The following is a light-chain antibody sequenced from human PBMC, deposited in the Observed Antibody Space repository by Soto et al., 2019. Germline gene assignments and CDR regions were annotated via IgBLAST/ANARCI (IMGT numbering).Light chain of an antibody. CDR1: SSDVGAYDY. V-gene: IGLV2-14*03. CDR2: EVS. J-gene: IGLJ1*01. CDR3: ASHTTPNTRV. Sequence: SSLTQPASVSGSPGQSIAISCTGTSSDVGAYDYVSWYQQHPDRAPRLVIYEVSNRPSGVSNRFSGSKSVNTATLTISGLQAEDEADYYCASHTTPNTRVFGTGTKVTVL.